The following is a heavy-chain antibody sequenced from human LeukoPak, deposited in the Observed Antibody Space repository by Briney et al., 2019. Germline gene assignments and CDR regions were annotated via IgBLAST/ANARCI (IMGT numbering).Heavy chain of an antibody. CDR1: GYTFTSYD. D-gene: IGHD6-13*01. CDR3: ARGPPRSPSQLVDY. CDR2: MNPNSGNT. V-gene: IGHV1-8*01. J-gene: IGHJ4*02. Sequence: GASVKVSCKASGYTFTSYDINWVRQATGQGVEWMGWMNPNSGNTGYAQKFQGRVTITADKSTSTAYMELSSLRSEDTAVYYCARGPPRSPSQLVDYWGQGTLVTVSS.